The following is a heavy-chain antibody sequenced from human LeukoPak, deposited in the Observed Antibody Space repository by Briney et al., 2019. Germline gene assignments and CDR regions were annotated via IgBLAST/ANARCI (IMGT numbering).Heavy chain of an antibody. V-gene: IGHV3-30*02. D-gene: IGHD3-10*01. CDR3: AKRGRGSGSTLYYYYYMDV. CDR2: IRYDGSNK. CDR1: GFTFSSYG. J-gene: IGHJ6*03. Sequence: GGSLRLSCAASGFTFSSYGTHWVRQAPGKGLEWVAFIRYDGSNKYYADSVKGRFTISRDNSKDTLHLQMNSLRAEDTAVYYCAKRGRGSGSTLYYYYYMDVWGKGTTVTVSS.